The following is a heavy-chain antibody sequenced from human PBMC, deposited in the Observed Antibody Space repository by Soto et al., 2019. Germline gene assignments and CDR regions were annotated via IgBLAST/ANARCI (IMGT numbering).Heavy chain of an antibody. D-gene: IGHD3-22*01. CDR2: INPSGGST. Sequence: ASVKVSCKASGYTFTSYYMHWVRQAPGQGLEWMGIINPSGGSTSYAQKFQGRVTMTRDTSTSTVYMELSSLRSEDTAVYYCAREKYYYDSSGYYSFDYWGQGTLVTVSS. V-gene: IGHV1-46*01. CDR1: GYTFTSYY. CDR3: AREKYYYDSSGYYSFDY. J-gene: IGHJ4*02.